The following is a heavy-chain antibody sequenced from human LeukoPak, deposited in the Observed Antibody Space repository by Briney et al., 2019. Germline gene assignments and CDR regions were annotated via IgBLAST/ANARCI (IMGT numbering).Heavy chain of an antibody. CDR3: ARHPPYTAYSGSWGGNYFDY. CDR2: IYYSGST. J-gene: IGHJ4*02. CDR1: GGSISSSGYY. D-gene: IGHD6-13*01. Sequence: PSKTLSLTCSVSGGSISSSGYYWGWIRQPPGKGLEWIGTIYYSGSTYYNPSLKSRVTISVDTSKNQFSLNLRSVTAADTAVYYCARHPPYTAYSGSWGGNYFDYWGQGTLVTVSS. V-gene: IGHV4-39*01.